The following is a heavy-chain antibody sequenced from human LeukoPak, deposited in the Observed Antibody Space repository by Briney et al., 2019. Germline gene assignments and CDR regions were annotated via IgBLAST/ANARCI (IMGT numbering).Heavy chain of an antibody. CDR3: ARDSRVVIPGSSAFDI. D-gene: IGHD3-3*01. V-gene: IGHV3-23*01. CDR2: ISGSGGST. CDR1: GFTFSSYA. J-gene: IGHJ3*02. Sequence: GGSLRLSCAASGFTFSSYAMSWVRQAPGKGLEWVSAISGSGGSTYYADSVKGRFTISRDNSKNTLYLQMNSLRAEDTAVYYCARDSRVVIPGSSAFDIWGQGTMVTVSS.